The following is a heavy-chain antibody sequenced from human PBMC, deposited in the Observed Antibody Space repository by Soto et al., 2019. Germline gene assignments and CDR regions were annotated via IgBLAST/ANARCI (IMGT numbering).Heavy chain of an antibody. Sequence: QVTLKESGPVLVKPTETLTLTCTVSGFSLSNARMGVSWIRQPPGNALEWLAHIFSNDEKSYSTSLKSRLTISKDTSKSQVVLTMTNMDPVDTATYYCALVVITTYYYYGMDVWGQGTTVTVSS. V-gene: IGHV2-26*01. D-gene: IGHD3-22*01. CDR3: ALVVITTYYYYGMDV. CDR2: IFSNDEK. J-gene: IGHJ6*02. CDR1: GFSLSNARMG.